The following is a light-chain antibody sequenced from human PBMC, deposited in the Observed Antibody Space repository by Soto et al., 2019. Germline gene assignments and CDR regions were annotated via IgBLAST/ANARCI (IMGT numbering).Light chain of an antibody. CDR3: GSWDSSLSAYV. Sequence: QSVLTQPASVSGSLGQSITISCTGTTRDIAGYNYISWYQQLPGKAPKLMIYQVTIRPSGISNRFSGSKSGNTASLTISGLQTGDEADYYCGSWDSSLSAYVFGTGTKVTVL. J-gene: IGLJ1*01. V-gene: IGLV2-14*01. CDR2: QVT. CDR1: TRDIAGYNY.